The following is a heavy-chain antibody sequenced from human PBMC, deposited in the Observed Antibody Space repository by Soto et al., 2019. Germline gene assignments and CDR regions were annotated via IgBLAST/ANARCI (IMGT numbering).Heavy chain of an antibody. Sequence: SETLSLTCTVSGGSITSYKWSWIRQSPGKGLEWIAYMYSSGSSDYNPSLKRRVTISMDTSKNQYSLKLNSATAADTAVYYCAREWYAFEYWGHGIMVTVSS. CDR1: GGSITSYK. V-gene: IGHV4-59*01. CDR2: MYSSGSS. CDR3: AREWYAFEY. J-gene: IGHJ4*01. D-gene: IGHD2-8*01.